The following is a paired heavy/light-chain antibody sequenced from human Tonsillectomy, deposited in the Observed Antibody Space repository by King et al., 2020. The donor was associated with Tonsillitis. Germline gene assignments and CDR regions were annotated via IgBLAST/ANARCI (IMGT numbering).Light chain of an antibody. V-gene: IGKV3-15*01. CDR2: DAS. CDR1: QSVYNN. J-gene: IGKJ1*01. CDR3: QQFNNWPRT. Sequence: EVVMTQSPDTLSVSPGERATLSCRASQSVYNNLAWYQHKAGQAPRLLIYDASTRATGIPARFSGSGSGTEFTLTISSLQSEDVAVYYCQQFNNWPRTFGQGSKVEIK.
Heavy chain of an antibody. CDR2: ISYDEMKI. CDR3: AKDHDYKNYYYYYMDV. V-gene: IGHV3-30*18. J-gene: IGHJ6*03. D-gene: IGHD4-4*01. CDR1: GFTFNTYA. Sequence: QVQLVESGGNLVQPGRSLRLSCAASGFTFNTYAMHWVRQAPGKGLEWVAVISYDEMKIHYAASVKGRFTISRDNSQNTLYLEMSSLRAEDTAMYYCAKDHDYKNYYYYYMDVWGKGTPVTVSS.